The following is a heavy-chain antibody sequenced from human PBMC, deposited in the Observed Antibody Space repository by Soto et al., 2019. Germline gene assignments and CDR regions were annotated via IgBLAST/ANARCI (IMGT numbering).Heavy chain of an antibody. D-gene: IGHD3-10*01. CDR2: INPDGRST. CDR3: ARGSLQGSGNHYNDN. J-gene: IGHJ4*02. Sequence: EVQLVESGGGLVQPGGSLRLSCAASGFTFNSYWMHWVRQAPGKGLVWVSRINPDGRSTNYADSVKGRFTISRDNAKNTLYLQMNSLSAEDTAVYHCARGSLQGSGNHYNDNWGQGTLVTVSS. V-gene: IGHV3-74*01. CDR1: GFTFNSYW.